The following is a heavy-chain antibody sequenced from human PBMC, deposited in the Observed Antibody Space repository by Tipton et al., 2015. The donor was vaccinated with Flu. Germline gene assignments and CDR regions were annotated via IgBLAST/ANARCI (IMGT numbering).Heavy chain of an antibody. Sequence: SLRLSCAASGFTFSIYAMSWVRQAPGKRLEWISAISGGGGGTYYADSVKGRFSISRDNSKNMLYLQMNSLRAEDTAVYYCARGYDILTDGGGYFDYWGQGTLVTVSS. J-gene: IGHJ4*02. CDR1: GFTFSIYA. D-gene: IGHD3-9*01. CDR2: ISGGGGGT. V-gene: IGHV3-23*01. CDR3: ARGYDILTDGGGYFDY.